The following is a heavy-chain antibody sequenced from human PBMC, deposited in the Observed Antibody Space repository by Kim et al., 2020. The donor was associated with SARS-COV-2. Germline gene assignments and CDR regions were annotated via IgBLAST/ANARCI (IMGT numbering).Heavy chain of an antibody. CDR1: GYTFTSYG. CDR3: ARYYYDSSDPNAFDI. CDR2: ISAYNGNT. J-gene: IGHJ3*02. V-gene: IGHV1-18*01. Sequence: ASVKVSCKASGYTFTSYGISWVRQAPGQGLEWMGWISAYNGNTNYAQKLQGRVTMTTDTSTSTAYMELRSLRSDDTAVYYCARYYYDSSDPNAFDIWGQGTMVTVSS. D-gene: IGHD3-22*01.